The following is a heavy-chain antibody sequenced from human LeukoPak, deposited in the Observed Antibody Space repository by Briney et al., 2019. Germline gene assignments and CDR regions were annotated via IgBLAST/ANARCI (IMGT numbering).Heavy chain of an antibody. CDR1: GGSISSSSYY. J-gene: IGHJ6*03. V-gene: IGHV4-39*01. CDR3: ARQVSDYFYYYIDV. Sequence: SETLSLTCSVSGGSISSSSYYWNWVRQPPGKGLEWVGSIYYSGTTYYNSSLKSRVTISEDTSKNRFSLMLTSVTAADTAVYYCARQVSDYFYYYIDVWGEGTTVIVSS. CDR2: IYYSGTT.